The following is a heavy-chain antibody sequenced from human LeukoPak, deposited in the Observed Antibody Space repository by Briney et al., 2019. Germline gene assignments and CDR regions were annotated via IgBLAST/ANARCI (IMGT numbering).Heavy chain of an antibody. J-gene: IGHJ4*02. D-gene: IGHD6-6*01. Sequence: PSETLSLTCAVSGYSISSGYYWGWIRQPPGKGLEWIGSIYHSGSTYYNPSLKSRVTISVDTSQNQCSLKLSSVTATDAAIYYCERERSSSSDYWGQGTLVTVSS. CDR3: ERERSSSSDY. CDR1: GYSISSGYY. V-gene: IGHV4-38-2*02. CDR2: IYHSGST.